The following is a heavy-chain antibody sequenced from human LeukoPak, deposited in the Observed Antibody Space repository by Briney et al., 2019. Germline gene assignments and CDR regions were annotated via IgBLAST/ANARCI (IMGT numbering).Heavy chain of an antibody. V-gene: IGHV4-38-2*02. D-gene: IGHD6-19*01. Sequence: SETLSLTCSVSGYSISTDYYWGWVRPPPGKGVEWIGSIYNSGIDYYNPSLKSRVTISVDTSKHPFSLNLSSVTAADTAVYYCVRDRPYSSGWSPESFQHWGQGTLVTVSS. CDR2: IYNSGID. J-gene: IGHJ1*01. CDR3: VRDRPYSSGWSPESFQH. CDR1: GYSISTDYY.